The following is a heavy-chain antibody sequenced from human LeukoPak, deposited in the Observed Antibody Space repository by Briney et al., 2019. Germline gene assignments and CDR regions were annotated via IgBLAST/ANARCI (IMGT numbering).Heavy chain of an antibody. CDR3: ARHGVGYCSSTSCYTGDY. D-gene: IGHD2-2*02. Sequence: GESLKISCKGSGYSFTSYWTSWVRQMPGKGLEWMGRIDPSDSYTNYSPSFQGHVTISADKSISTAYLQWSSLKASDTAMYYCARHGVGYCSSTSCYTGDYWGQGTLVTVSS. CDR1: GYSFTSYW. J-gene: IGHJ4*02. CDR2: IDPSDSYT. V-gene: IGHV5-10-1*01.